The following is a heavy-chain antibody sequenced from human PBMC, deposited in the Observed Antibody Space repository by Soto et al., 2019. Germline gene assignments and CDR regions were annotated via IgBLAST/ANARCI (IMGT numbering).Heavy chain of an antibody. CDR2: ISAYNGNT. D-gene: IGHD6-19*01. Sequence: QVQLVQSGAEVKKPGASVKVSCKASGYSFTSYAISWLRQAPGQGLEWMGWISAYNGNTNYGQKLQGRVTMTTDTSTSTTYMELRSLRSDDTAVYYCARDLAVGLIDYWGQGTLVTVSS. V-gene: IGHV1-18*01. CDR3: ARDLAVGLIDY. CDR1: GYSFTSYA. J-gene: IGHJ4*02.